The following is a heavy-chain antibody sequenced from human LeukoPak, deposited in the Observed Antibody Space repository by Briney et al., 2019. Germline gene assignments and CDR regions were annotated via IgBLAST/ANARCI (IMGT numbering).Heavy chain of an antibody. Sequence: GGSLRLSCSASGFTFSTCAMHWVRRAPGKGLEYVSTINIYAGSTSYADSVKGRFTISRDNSKNTLFLQMSSLRAEDTALYYCVKDLSGTYAFDYWGQGTLVTVSS. V-gene: IGHV3-64D*09. CDR1: GFTFSTCA. CDR3: VKDLSGTYAFDY. D-gene: IGHD1-26*01. CDR2: INIYAGST. J-gene: IGHJ4*02.